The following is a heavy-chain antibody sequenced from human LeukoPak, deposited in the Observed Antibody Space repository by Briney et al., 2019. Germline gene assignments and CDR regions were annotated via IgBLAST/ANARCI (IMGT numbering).Heavy chain of an antibody. CDR2: IKSDGSST. D-gene: IGHD3-22*01. CDR3: AKAYDSSGYYSLDY. V-gene: IGHV3-74*01. CDR1: GFTFSSYW. J-gene: IGHJ4*02. Sequence: PGGSLRLSCAASGFTFSSYWMHWVRQVPGKGLVWVSRIKSDGSSTTYADSVKGRFTISRDNSKNTLYLQMNSLRAEDTAVYYCAKAYDSSGYYSLDYWGQGTLVTVSS.